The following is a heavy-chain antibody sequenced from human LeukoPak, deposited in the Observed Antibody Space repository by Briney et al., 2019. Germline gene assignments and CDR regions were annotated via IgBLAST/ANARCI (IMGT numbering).Heavy chain of an antibody. Sequence: GGSLRLSCAASGFTFNIYGMNWVRQAPGKGLEWVSGISGSGVSTYYADSVKGRFTTSRDNSKNMVYLQMNTLRAEDTATYYCAKDRGPYIGIDNNWLHPWGQGTLVTVSS. V-gene: IGHV3-23*01. CDR2: ISGSGVST. D-gene: IGHD1-26*01. J-gene: IGHJ5*02. CDR3: AKDRGPYIGIDNNWLHP. CDR1: GFTFNIYG.